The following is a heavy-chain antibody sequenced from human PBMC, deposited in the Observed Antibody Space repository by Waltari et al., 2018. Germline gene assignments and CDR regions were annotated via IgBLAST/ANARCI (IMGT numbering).Heavy chain of an antibody. D-gene: IGHD2-15*01. J-gene: IGHJ4*02. CDR2: MRDNGGVT. Sequence: EVQLLESGGGLVQPGWSLSLSCAASGFTFSSYAMSWVRQAPGKGLEWVSAMRDNGGVTYYADSVKGRFTISRDNSKNTLYLQMDSLRADDTAVYYCAKAGGSWIRLAGLSEYWGQGTLVTVSS. CDR1: GFTFSSYA. CDR3: AKAGGSWIRLAGLSEY. V-gene: IGHV3-23*01.